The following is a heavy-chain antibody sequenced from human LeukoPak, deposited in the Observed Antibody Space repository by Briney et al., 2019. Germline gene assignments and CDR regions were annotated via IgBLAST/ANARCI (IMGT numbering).Heavy chain of an antibody. CDR1: GYTFTSYA. J-gene: IGHJ4*02. CDR3: SREEMATPFDY. V-gene: IGHV7-4-1*02. Sequence: GASVKVSCKASGYTFTSYAMNWVRQAPGQGPEWMGWINTNTGNPTYAQGFTGWFVFSLDTSVSTAYLQISSLKAEDTAVYYCSREEMATPFDYWGQGTLVTVSS. D-gene: IGHD5-24*01. CDR2: INTNTGNP.